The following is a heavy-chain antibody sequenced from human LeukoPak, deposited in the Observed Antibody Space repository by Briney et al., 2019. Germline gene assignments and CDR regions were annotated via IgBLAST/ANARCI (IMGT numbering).Heavy chain of an antibody. CDR1: GGTFSSYA. CDR3: ARSSPNPP. CDR2: IIPILGIA. V-gene: IGHV1-69*04. J-gene: IGHJ5*02. Sequence: SVKVSCKASGGTFSSYAISWVRQAPGQGLEWMGRIIPILGIANYAQKFQGRVTITADKSMSTAYMELSSLRSEDTAVYYWARSSPNPPWGQGTLVTVSP.